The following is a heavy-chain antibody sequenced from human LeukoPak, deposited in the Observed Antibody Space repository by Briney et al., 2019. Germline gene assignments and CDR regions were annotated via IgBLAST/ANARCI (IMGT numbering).Heavy chain of an antibody. CDR1: CGSIYDNY. D-gene: IGHD4-17*01. V-gene: IGHV4-59*01. CDR3: AGIHPVDL. CDR2: IYYSGST. Sequence: SETLSLTCTFSCGSIYDNYWSWIRQPPGKGLEWIGYIYYSGSTSYNPSLKSRVAISLDTSKNQFSIKLTSVTAADTAVYYCAGIHPVDLWGQGTMVTVSS. J-gene: IGHJ3*01.